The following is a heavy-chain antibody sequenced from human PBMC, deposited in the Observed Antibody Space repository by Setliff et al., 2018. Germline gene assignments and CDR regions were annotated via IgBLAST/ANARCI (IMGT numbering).Heavy chain of an antibody. CDR1: GYSFINYG. CDR2: ISPYKSDT. CDR3: ARAPLMVVVPPDAHRFDP. J-gene: IGHJ5*02. Sequence: ASVKVSCKASGYSFINYGITWVRQAPGQGLEWMGWISPYKSDTNYAQKFQGRVSMTTDTSTRTAYIELRSLRSDDTAVYYCARAPLMVVVPPDAHRFDPWGQGTLVTVSS. V-gene: IGHV1-18*01. D-gene: IGHD2-2*01.